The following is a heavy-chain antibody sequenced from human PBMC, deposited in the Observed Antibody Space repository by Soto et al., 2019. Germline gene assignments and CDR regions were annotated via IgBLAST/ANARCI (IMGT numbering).Heavy chain of an antibody. CDR1: GFTVTNNY. J-gene: IGHJ4*02. CDR2: IDIGGNT. D-gene: IGHD2-2*01. V-gene: IGHV3-66*01. Sequence: QVVESGGGLFQPGGSLRLSCAASGFTVTNNYMNWIRQAPGKGLEWVSIIDIGGNTYYADSVKGRFTISRDNSRNTLYLHMDSLRAEDTSVYYCARGRGSTGYLGREHYFDYWGQGTLVTVSP. CDR3: ARGRGSTGYLGREHYFDY.